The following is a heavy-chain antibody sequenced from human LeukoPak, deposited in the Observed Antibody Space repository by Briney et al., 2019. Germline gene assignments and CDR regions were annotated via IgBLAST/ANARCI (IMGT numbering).Heavy chain of an antibody. D-gene: IGHD4-23*01. Sequence: GGSLRLSCAASGFTVSSSYMHWVRQAPGKGLEWVSVIYSGGITYYADSVKGRFTISGDNSKNTLYLQMNSLRAEDTAVYYCASYQRWPFDYWGQGTLVTVSS. J-gene: IGHJ4*02. CDR2: IYSGGIT. V-gene: IGHV3-53*01. CDR1: GFTVSSSY. CDR3: ASYQRWPFDY.